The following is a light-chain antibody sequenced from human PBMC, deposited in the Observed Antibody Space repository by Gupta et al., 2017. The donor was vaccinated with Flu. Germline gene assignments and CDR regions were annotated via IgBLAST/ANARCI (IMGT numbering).Light chain of an antibody. CDR3: QQYDDWPPIT. Sequence: EIVMTQSPDTLSVSPRERATLSCRASQSISSNLAWYQHKPGLAPRLLIYGASTRATGIADRFSGSGSGTEFTLTISSLESEDCAVYYCQQYDDWPPITFGQGTRLEIK. CDR1: QSISSN. CDR2: GAS. J-gene: IGKJ5*01. V-gene: IGKV3-15*01.